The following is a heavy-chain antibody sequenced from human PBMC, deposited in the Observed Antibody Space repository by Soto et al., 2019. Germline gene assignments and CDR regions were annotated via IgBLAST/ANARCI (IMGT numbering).Heavy chain of an antibody. J-gene: IGHJ3*02. CDR3: VREPRYCSGGSCSIMGDAFDI. Sequence: EVQLVESGGGLVQPGGSLRLSCVASGFTVTDIYMNWVRQAPGKGLEWVSVIYNEFTDYADSVRGRFSISTDSSKNALYLQMNSLRAEDSAVYYCVREPRYCSGGSCSIMGDAFDIWGQGKMVTVSS. CDR1: GFTVTDIY. D-gene: IGHD2-15*01. V-gene: IGHV3-66*01. CDR2: IYNEFT.